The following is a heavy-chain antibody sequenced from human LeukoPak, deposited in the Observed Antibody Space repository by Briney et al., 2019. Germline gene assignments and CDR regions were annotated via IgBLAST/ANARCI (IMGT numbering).Heavy chain of an antibody. Sequence: PTETLSLTCTVSGDSLNTYYWTWIRQTPGKELEWIGFVASSGTSNYNPSLKSRVVISIDTSKNQFSLALTSVTPADTADYYCARVVRGVVTSNWLDPWGQGTLVSVSS. CDR2: VASSGTS. V-gene: IGHV4-59*01. D-gene: IGHD2-21*02. CDR1: GDSLNTYY. CDR3: ARVVRGVVTSNWLDP. J-gene: IGHJ5*02.